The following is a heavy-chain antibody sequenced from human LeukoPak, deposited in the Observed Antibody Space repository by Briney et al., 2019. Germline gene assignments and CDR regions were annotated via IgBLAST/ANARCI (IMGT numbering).Heavy chain of an antibody. D-gene: IGHD3-3*01. CDR1: GFTFSSSW. V-gene: IGHV3-7*01. J-gene: IGHJ4*02. CDR2: INENGSGK. Sequence: TGGSLRLSCAASGFTFSSSWMGWVRQAPGQGLEWVAIINENGSGKYYVDSVKGRFTISRDNAKSSLFLQMNSLRAEDTALYCCAKEGGARRFDYWGQGTLVTVSS. CDR3: AKEGGARRFDY.